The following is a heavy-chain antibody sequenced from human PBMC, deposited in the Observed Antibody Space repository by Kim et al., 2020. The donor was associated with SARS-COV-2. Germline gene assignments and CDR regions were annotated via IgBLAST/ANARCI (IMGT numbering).Heavy chain of an antibody. J-gene: IGHJ4*02. Sequence: GGSLRLSCAASGFTFSSYWMTRVRQAPGKGPEWVAKIKQDGGEADYVGSVRGRFTISRDNAKNSSHLQMNSLRDEDTAVYYCAASPGEQWLIYFEYWGQG. CDR3: AASPGEQWLIYFEY. V-gene: IGHV3-7*02. CDR1: GFTFSSYW. D-gene: IGHD3-3*01. CDR2: IKQDGGEA.